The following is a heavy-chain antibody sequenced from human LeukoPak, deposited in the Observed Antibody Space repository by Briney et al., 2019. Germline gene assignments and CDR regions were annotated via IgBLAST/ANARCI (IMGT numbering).Heavy chain of an antibody. CDR3: ALGYCSSTSCYAPNYYYYGMDV. CDR1: GGSISSYY. Sequence: PSETLSLTCTVSGGSISSYYWSWIRQPPGKGLEWIGYIYYSGSTNYNPSLKSRVTISVDTSRNQFSLKLSSVTAADTAVYYCALGYCSSTSCYAPNYYYYGMDVWGQGTTVTVSS. CDR2: IYYSGST. V-gene: IGHV4-59*01. J-gene: IGHJ6*02. D-gene: IGHD2-2*01.